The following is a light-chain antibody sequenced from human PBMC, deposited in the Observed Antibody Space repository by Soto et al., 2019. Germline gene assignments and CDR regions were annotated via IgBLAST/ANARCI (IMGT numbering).Light chain of an antibody. CDR1: SSDVGGYNF. CDR3: CSYTSSSTHV. Sequence: QSALTQPASVSGSPGQSITISCTGTSSDVGGYNFVSSYQQHPGKVPKLMIFDVNRRPSGVSDRFSGSKSGNTASLTISGLQAADEGDYYCCSYTSSSTHVFGSGTKLTVL. J-gene: IGLJ1*01. V-gene: IGLV2-14*03. CDR2: DVN.